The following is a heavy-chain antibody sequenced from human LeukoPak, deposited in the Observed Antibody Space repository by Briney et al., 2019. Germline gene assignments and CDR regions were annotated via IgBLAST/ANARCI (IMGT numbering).Heavy chain of an antibody. V-gene: IGHV1-58*01. CDR3: ARVTSDIRYCVPWGYFDY. J-gene: IGHJ4*02. CDR1: GFTFTSSA. CDR2: IVVGSGNT. D-gene: IGHD3-9*01. Sequence: GTSVKVSCKASGFTFTSSAVQWVRQARGQRLEWIGWIVVGSGNTNYAQKFQERVTITRDTSTSTVYMELSRLRFEDTAVYYCARVTSDIRYCVPWGYFDYWGQGTLVTVSS.